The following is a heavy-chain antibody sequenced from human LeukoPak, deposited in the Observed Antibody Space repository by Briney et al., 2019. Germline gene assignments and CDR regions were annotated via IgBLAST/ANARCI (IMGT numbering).Heavy chain of an antibody. CDR2: ISSGSGTI. J-gene: IGHJ4*02. CDR3: ARGGNIDY. Sequence: GGSLRLSCAASGFTFSSYSMNWGRQAPGKGLEWLSYISSGSGTIYYADSVKGRFTISRDNTKNSVYLQMNSLRDEDTAVYYCARGGNIDYWGQGILVTVSS. V-gene: IGHV3-48*02. CDR1: GFTFSSYS. D-gene: IGHD3-10*01.